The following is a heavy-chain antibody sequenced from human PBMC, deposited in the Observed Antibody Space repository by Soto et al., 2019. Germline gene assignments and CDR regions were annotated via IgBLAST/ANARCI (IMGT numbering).Heavy chain of an antibody. CDR3: ARSWWGTDRLMAYNWLGP. Sequence: QVQLVQSGAEVKKPGASVKVSCKASGYTFISYYTHWVRQAPGQGLEWMGMINPSGGTTNYAQKFQGRVTLTRDTSTSTVSMELSSLRSEDTAVYYCARSWWGTDRLMAYNWLGPWGQGTLVTVSS. V-gene: IGHV1-46*03. CDR1: GYTFISYY. D-gene: IGHD2-8*02. J-gene: IGHJ5*02. CDR2: INPSGGTT.